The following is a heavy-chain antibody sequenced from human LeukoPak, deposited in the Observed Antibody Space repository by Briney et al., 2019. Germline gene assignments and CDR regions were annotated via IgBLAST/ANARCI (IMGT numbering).Heavy chain of an antibody. CDR1: GFTFSTYA. V-gene: IGHV3-23*01. CDR2: ISAGGGST. Sequence: PGGSLRLSCAASGFTFSTYAMNWVRQAPGKGLEWVSAISAGGGSTYYADSVKGRFTISRDNSKNTLYLQMNSLRAEDTAVYYCARANLGYSGYDQNYYYYMDVWGKGTTVTVSS. J-gene: IGHJ6*03. CDR3: ARANLGYSGYDQNYYYYMDV. D-gene: IGHD5-12*01.